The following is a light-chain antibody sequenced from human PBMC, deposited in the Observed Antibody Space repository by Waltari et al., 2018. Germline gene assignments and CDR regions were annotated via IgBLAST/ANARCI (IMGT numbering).Light chain of an antibody. CDR1: PGAVPGGHS. Sequence: QAVVTQEPSLTVSPGGTVTLTCGSSPGAVPGGHSPYWIQQKPGQAPRTLIYDTSIKHSWTPARFSGTLLGGKAALTLSGAQPEDEAEYYCLLCYSGPWVFGGGTKLTVL. V-gene: IGLV7-46*01. CDR3: LLCYSGPWV. CDR2: DTS. J-gene: IGLJ3*02.